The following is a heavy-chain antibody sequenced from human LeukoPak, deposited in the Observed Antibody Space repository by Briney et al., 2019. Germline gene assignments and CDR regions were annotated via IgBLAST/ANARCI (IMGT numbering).Heavy chain of an antibody. V-gene: IGHV5-51*01. Sequence: PGESLKISCNGSGYXFTDYWISWVRQMPGKGLEWMGIVYPSNSETRYSPSFQGQVTISADKSISTGYLQWSSLKASDTAMYFCARHRYSGSDTQGFDYWGQGTLVTVSS. J-gene: IGHJ4*02. CDR1: GYXFTDYW. CDR2: VYPSNSET. D-gene: IGHD5-12*01. CDR3: ARHRYSGSDTQGFDY.